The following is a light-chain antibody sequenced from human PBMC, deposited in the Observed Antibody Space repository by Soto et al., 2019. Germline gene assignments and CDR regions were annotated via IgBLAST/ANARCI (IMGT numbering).Light chain of an antibody. J-gene: IGLJ1*01. Sequence: QSDLTQPASVSGSPGQSITISCTGTSSDVGGYNYVSWYQQHPGKAPKLMIYDVSNRPSGVSNRFSGSKSGNTASLTISGLQAEDEADYYCSSYTSSSTRVFGTGTKVT. CDR2: DVS. CDR1: SSDVGGYNY. V-gene: IGLV2-14*01. CDR3: SSYTSSSTRV.